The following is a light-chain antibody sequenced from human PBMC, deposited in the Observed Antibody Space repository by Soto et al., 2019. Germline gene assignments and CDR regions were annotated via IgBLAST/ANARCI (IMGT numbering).Light chain of an antibody. J-gene: IGLJ3*02. CDR3: SSFASSNTWV. Sequence: QSALTQPPSASGAPGQSVTISCTGTSSDVGAYNYVSWYQQHAGKAPKLVMYEVTKRPSGVPDRFSGSKSANTASLTVSGLQAEDEADYSCSSFASSNTWVFGGGTKLTVL. CDR1: SSDVGAYNY. CDR2: EVT. V-gene: IGLV2-8*01.